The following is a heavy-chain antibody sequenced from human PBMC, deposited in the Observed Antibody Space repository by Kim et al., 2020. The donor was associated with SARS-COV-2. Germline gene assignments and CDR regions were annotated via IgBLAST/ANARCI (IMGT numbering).Heavy chain of an antibody. CDR2: TYYRSKWYN. D-gene: IGHD3-10*01. J-gene: IGHJ4*02. CDR1: GDSVSSNSAA. CDR3: AREVGPGVMEQPMVRGVINKEYYFDY. V-gene: IGHV6-1*01. Sequence: SQTLSLTCAISGDSVSSNSAAWNWIRQSPSRGLEWLGRTYYRSKWYNDYAVSVKSRITINPDTSKNQFSLQLNSVTPEDTAVYYCAREVGPGVMEQPMVRGVINKEYYFDYWGQGTLVTVSS.